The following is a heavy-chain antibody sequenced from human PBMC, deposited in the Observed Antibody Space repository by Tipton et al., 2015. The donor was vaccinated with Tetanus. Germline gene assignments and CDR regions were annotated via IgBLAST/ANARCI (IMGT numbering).Heavy chain of an antibody. J-gene: IGHJ4*02. CDR1: GGSISSFY. D-gene: IGHD3-10*01. Sequence: TLSLTCTVSGGSISSFYWYWIRQPPGKGLEWIAYIYQNGDANYNPSLQSRVTISVDTSKNQFSLQLAFVTAADTAIYYCARHRGWELTRHFDYWSQGTRVTVSS. CDR3: ARHRGWELTRHFDY. V-gene: IGHV4-59*01. CDR2: IYQNGDA.